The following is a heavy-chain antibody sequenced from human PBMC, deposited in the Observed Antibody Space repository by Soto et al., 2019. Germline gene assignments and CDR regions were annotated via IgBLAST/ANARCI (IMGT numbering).Heavy chain of an antibody. D-gene: IGHD3-10*01. J-gene: IGHJ4*02. CDR1: GGTFSSYT. CDR2: IIPILGIA. Sequence: SVKVSCKASGGTFSSYTISWVRQAPGQGLEWMGRIIPILGIANYAQKFQGRVTITADKSTSTAYMELSSLRSEDTAVYYCATGQLRNYYGSGSYYGYFDYWGQGTLVTVSS. V-gene: IGHV1-69*02. CDR3: ATGQLRNYYGSGSYYGYFDY.